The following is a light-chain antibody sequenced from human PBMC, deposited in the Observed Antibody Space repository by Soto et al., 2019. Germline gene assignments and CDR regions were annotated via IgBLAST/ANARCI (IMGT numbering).Light chain of an antibody. CDR2: DAS. CDR1: QNINNW. J-gene: IGKJ1*01. V-gene: IGKV1-5*01. CDR3: QHMRT. Sequence: DIQMTQSPSTLSASIGDRVTITCRASQNINNWIAWYQQKPGKAPKFLIYDASTMESGVPSRLSGSRFGTEFSLTISSLQPDDFGSYYCQHMRTFGQGAKVDI.